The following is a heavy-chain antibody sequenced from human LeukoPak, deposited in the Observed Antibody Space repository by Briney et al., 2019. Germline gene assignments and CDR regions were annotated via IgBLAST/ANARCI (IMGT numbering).Heavy chain of an antibody. CDR3: ARAPGRYYGDFDH. V-gene: IGHV3-48*01. CDR2: ISSSSSTI. J-gene: IGHJ4*02. D-gene: IGHD4-17*01. CDR1: GFTFSSYS. Sequence: QPGGSLRLSCAASGFTFSSYSMNWVRQAPGKGLEWVSYISSSSSTIYYADSVEGRFTISRDNSKNTLYLQMGSLRSDDMAVYYCARAPGRYYGDFDHWGQGTLVTVSS.